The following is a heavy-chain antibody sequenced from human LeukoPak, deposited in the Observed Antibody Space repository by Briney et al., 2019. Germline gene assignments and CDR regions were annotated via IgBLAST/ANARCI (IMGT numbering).Heavy chain of an antibody. D-gene: IGHD3-10*01. Sequence: SETLSLTCTVFGGSISRDGYYWSWIRQPAGKGLEWIGQIYSSGNTNYNPSLKNRVTISVDTSRNQFFLNLRSVTAADRAIYYCVRDPSAMVFDYWGQGILVTVSS. CDR2: IYSSGNT. V-gene: IGHV4-61*09. CDR3: VRDPSAMVFDY. CDR1: GGSISRDGYY. J-gene: IGHJ4*02.